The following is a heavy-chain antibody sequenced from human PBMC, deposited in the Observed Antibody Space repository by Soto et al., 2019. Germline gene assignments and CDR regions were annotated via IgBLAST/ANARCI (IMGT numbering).Heavy chain of an antibody. Sequence: SETLTLSCPVSGCSIRSYYWSWIRQPPGKGLEWIGYIYYSGSTNYNPSLKSRVTISVDTSKNQFSLKLSSVTAADTAVYYCARGRDGYNSDYFDYWGQGTLVTFSS. CDR2: IYYSGST. D-gene: IGHD5-12*01. CDR3: ARGRDGYNSDYFDY. J-gene: IGHJ4*02. V-gene: IGHV4-59*12. CDR1: GCSIRSYY.